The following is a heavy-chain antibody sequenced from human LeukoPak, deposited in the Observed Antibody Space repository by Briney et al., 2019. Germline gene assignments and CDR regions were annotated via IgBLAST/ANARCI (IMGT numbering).Heavy chain of an antibody. CDR2: ISYDGSNK. CDR3: AKDGSSFGELLLGVFDY. J-gene: IGHJ4*02. CDR1: GFTFSSYG. D-gene: IGHD3-10*01. Sequence: PGGSLRLSCAASGFTFSSYGMHWVRQAPGKGLEWVAVISYDGSNKYYADSVKGRFTISRDNSKNTLYLQMNSLRAEDTAVYYCAKDGSSFGELLLGVFDYWGQGTLVTVSS. V-gene: IGHV3-30*18.